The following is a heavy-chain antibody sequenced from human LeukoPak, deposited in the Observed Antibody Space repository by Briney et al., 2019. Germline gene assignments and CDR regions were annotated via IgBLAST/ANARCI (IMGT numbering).Heavy chain of an antibody. D-gene: IGHD3-10*01. CDR3: FVAYYGSGSYSSQSKYFDY. V-gene: IGHV3-53*01. Sequence: PGGSLRLSCTVSGFTVSSNSMSWVRQAPGKGLEWVSFIYSGDTHYSDSVKGRFTISRDHSKNTLYLQMNSLRAEDTAVYYCFVAYYGSGSYSSQSKYFDYWGQGTLVTVSS. CDR2: IYSGDT. CDR1: GFTVSSNS. J-gene: IGHJ4*02.